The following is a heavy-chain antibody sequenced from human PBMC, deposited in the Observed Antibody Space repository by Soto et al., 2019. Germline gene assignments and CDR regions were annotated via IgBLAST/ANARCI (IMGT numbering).Heavy chain of an antibody. Sequence: SETLSLTCTVSGGSISSGGYYWSWIRQHPGKGLEWIGYIYYSGSTYYNPSLKSRVTISVDTSKNQFSLKLSSVTAADTAVYYCARDRRRNYDSSGEYGMDVWGQGTTVTVSS. D-gene: IGHD3-22*01. CDR1: GGSISSGGYY. J-gene: IGHJ6*02. V-gene: IGHV4-31*03. CDR3: ARDRRRNYDSSGEYGMDV. CDR2: IYYSGST.